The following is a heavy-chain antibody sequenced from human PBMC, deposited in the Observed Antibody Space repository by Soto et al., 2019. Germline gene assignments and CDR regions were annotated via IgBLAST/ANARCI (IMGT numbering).Heavy chain of an antibody. J-gene: IGHJ4*02. CDR1: GGSISSYY. D-gene: IGHD3-10*01. CDR3: ATSGSYYKANFDY. V-gene: IGHV4-59*01. CDR2: IYYSGST. Sequence: KTSETLSLTCTVSGGSISSYYWSWIRQPPGKGLEWIGYIYYSGSTNYNPSLKSRVTISVDTSKNQFSLKLSSVTAADTAVYYCATSGSYYKANFDYWGQGTLVTVSS.